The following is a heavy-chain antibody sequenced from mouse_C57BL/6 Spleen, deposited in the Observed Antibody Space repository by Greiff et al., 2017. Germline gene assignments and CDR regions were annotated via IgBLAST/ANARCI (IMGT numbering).Heavy chain of an antibody. CDR2: ISNLAYSI. CDR1: GFTFSDYG. J-gene: IGHJ4*01. D-gene: IGHD1-2*01. Sequence: EVMLLESGGGLVQPGGSLKLSCAASGFTFSDYGMAWVRQAPRKGPEWVAFISNLAYSIYYADTVTGRFTISRENAKNTLYLEMSSLRSEDTAMYYCARHHTTADYYAMDYWGQGTSVTVSS. V-gene: IGHV5-15*01. CDR3: ARHHTTADYYAMDY.